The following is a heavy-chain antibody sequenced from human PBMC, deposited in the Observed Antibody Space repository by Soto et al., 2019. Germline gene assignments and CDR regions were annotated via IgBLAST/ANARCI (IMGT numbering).Heavy chain of an antibody. CDR1: GGIFSSYA. D-gene: IGHD2-15*01. J-gene: IGHJ5*02. V-gene: IGHV1-69*06. Sequence: GASVKGSCKASGGIFSSYAISWVRQAPGQGLEWMGGIIPIFGTANYAQKFQGRVTITADKSTSTAYMELSSLRSEDTAVYYCAREGVVVVDATQSWFDPWGQGTLVTVSS. CDR2: IIPIFGTA. CDR3: AREGVVVVDATQSWFDP.